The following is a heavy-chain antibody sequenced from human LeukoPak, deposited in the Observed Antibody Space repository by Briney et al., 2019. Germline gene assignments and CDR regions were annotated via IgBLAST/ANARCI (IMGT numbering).Heavy chain of an antibody. J-gene: IGHJ4*02. V-gene: IGHV1-18*01. Sequence: ASVKVSCKASGYTFTSYGISWVRQAPGQGLEWMGWISAYNGNTNYAQKLQGRVTMTTDTSTSTAYMELRSLRSDDTAVYYCARDPLYGDYVKYFDYWGQGTLVTVSS. D-gene: IGHD4-17*01. CDR2: ISAYNGNT. CDR1: GYTFTSYG. CDR3: ARDPLYGDYVKYFDY.